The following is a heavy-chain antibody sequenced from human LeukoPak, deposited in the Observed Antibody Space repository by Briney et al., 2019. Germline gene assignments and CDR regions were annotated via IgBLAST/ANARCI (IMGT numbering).Heavy chain of an antibody. V-gene: IGHV3-21*01. CDR2: ISISSSYI. D-gene: IGHD6-6*01. CDR3: ARDFPSEQLEISTGSGDFDL. J-gene: IGHJ2*01. Sequence: GGSLRLSCAASGLTFSSYSMNWVRQAPGKGLEWVSSISISSSYIYYADSVKGRFTISRDNAKNSLYLQMNSLRAEDTAVYYCARDFPSEQLEISTGSGDFDLWGRGTLVTVSS. CDR1: GLTFSSYS.